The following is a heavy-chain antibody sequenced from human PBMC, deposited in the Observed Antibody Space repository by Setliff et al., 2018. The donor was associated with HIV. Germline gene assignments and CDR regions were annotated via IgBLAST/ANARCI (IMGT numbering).Heavy chain of an antibody. CDR1: GGSINNRNYY. CDR2: ISYSGRT. D-gene: IGHD3-3*01. V-gene: IGHV4-39*07. J-gene: IGHJ6*03. Sequence: SETLSLTCTVSGGSINNRNYYWGWIRQPPGKGLEWIGSISYSGRTYYNPSLKSRLTISADMSKNQFSLKVTSVTAADSAVYYCARATYLLHFFEWSPHSSLYFYYMDVWGKGTTVTVSS. CDR3: ARATYLLHFFEWSPHSSLYFYYMDV.